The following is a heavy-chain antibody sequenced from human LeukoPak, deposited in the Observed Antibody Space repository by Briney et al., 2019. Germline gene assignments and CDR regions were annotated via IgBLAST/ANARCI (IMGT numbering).Heavy chain of an antibody. CDR3: AGTPNCRGGTCYSRWFDP. J-gene: IGHJ5*02. Sequence: PSEALSLTCTVSGGSISSSDYYWAWIRQPPGKGLEWIGSINYSGSTNYNPSLKSRVTISVDTSKNQFSLKLSSVTAADTAVYYCAGTPNCRGGTCYSRWFDPWGQGTLVTVSS. V-gene: IGHV4-39*07. CDR2: INYSGST. D-gene: IGHD2-15*01. CDR1: GGSISSSDYY.